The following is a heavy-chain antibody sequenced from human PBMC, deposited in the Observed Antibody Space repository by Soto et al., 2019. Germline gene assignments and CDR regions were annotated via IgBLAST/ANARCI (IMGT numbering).Heavy chain of an antibody. CDR3: AKGGANWFDP. CDR1: GFTFSSYG. V-gene: IGHV3-30*18. J-gene: IGHJ5*02. CDR2: ISYDESNK. Sequence: QVQLVESGGGVVQPGRSLRLSCAASGFTFSSYGMHWVRQAPGKGLEWVAVISYDESNKYYADSVKGRFTISRDNSKNTLYLQMNSLRAEDTAVYYCAKGGANWFDPWGQGTLVTVSS.